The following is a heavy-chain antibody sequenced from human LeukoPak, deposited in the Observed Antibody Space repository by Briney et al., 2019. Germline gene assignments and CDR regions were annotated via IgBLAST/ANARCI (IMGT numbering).Heavy chain of an antibody. Sequence: PGGSLRLSCAASRFTFSSDGMHWVRQAPGKGLEWVAVISYDGSNKYYADSVKGRFTIPRDNSKNTLYLQMNSLRAEDTAVYYCAKDLVATRIYYYGMDVWGQGTTVTVSS. CDR2: ISYDGSNK. D-gene: IGHD5-12*01. V-gene: IGHV3-30*18. CDR3: AKDLVATRIYYYGMDV. CDR1: RFTFSSDG. J-gene: IGHJ6*02.